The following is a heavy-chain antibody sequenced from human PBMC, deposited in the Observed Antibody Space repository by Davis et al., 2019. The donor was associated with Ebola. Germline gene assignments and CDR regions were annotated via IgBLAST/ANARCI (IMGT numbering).Heavy chain of an antibody. CDR3: ARDAGLPSDY. V-gene: IGHV4-61*02. Sequence: PSETLSLTCAVSGGSISSGGYSWSWIRQPAGKGLEWIGRIYTSGSTNYNPSLKSRVTMSVDTSKNQFSLKLSSVTAADTAVYYCARDAGLPSDYWGQGTLVTVSS. D-gene: IGHD4-11*01. CDR2: IYTSGST. CDR1: GGSISSGGYS. J-gene: IGHJ4*02.